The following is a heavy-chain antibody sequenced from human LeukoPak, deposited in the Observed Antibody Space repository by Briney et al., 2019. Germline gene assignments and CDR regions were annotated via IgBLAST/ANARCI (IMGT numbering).Heavy chain of an antibody. V-gene: IGHV6-1*01. CDR2: TYYRSGWYN. Sequence: SQTLSLTFAISGDSVSSNSAAWGWIRQSPSRGLEWLGRTYYRSGWYNDYALSVESRITINPDTSKNQVSLQLTSVTPEDTAVYYCSRELAWGPAEYWGRGTLVTVSS. J-gene: IGHJ4*02. CDR3: SRELAWGPAEY. CDR1: GDSVSSNSAA. D-gene: IGHD3-16*01.